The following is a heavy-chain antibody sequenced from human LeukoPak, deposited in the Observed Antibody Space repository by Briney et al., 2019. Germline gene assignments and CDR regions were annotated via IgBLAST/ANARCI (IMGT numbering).Heavy chain of an antibody. D-gene: IGHD5-24*01. V-gene: IGHV4-39*07. CDR2: IYYCGST. CDR3: ARDVDGYNFRAWFDP. J-gene: IGHJ5*02. CDR1: GGSISSSSYY. Sequence: SETLSLTCTVSGGSISSSSYYWGWIRQSPGKGLEWIGSIYYCGSTYYNPSLKSRVTISVDTSKNQFSLKLSSVTAADTAVYYCARDVDGYNFRAWFDPWGQGTLVTVSS.